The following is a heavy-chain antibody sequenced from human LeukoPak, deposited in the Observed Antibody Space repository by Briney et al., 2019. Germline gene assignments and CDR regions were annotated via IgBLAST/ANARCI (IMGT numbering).Heavy chain of an antibody. D-gene: IGHD6-25*01. V-gene: IGHV4-59*08. Sequence: SETLSLTCTVSGGSISSYYWSWIRQPPGKGLEWIGYIYYCGSTNYNPSLESRLTMSIDTSKNQFSLKLNSVTAADTAMYFCGFSEGDFWGQGALVTVSS. J-gene: IGHJ4*02. CDR3: GFSEGDF. CDR1: GGSISSYY. CDR2: IYYCGST.